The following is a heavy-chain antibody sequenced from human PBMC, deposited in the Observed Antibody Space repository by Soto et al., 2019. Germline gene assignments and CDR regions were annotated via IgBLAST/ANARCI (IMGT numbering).Heavy chain of an antibody. CDR2: IGGGGDDT. V-gene: IGHV3-23*01. CDR1: RFTFSMYA. CDR3: ARVGYSSPFDY. Sequence: EGQLLESGGGLVQPGGSLRLSCAASRFTFSMYAMSWVRQAPGKGPEWVSGIGGGGDDTYYADSVRGRFTMSRDNAKNSLYLQMNSLRDEDTAVYYCARVGYSSPFDYWGQGTLLTVSS. D-gene: IGHD5-18*01. J-gene: IGHJ4*02.